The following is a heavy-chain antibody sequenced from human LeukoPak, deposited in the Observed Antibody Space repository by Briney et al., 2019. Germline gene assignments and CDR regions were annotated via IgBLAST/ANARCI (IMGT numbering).Heavy chain of an antibody. D-gene: IGHD1-26*01. CDR2: IYYSGDT. V-gene: IGHV4-39*07. CDR1: GGSISSSSYY. Sequence: SETLSLTCTVSGGSISSSSYYWGWIRQPPGKGLEWIGTIYYSGDTYYNPSLKSRVTISVDSSKSQFSLKVSSVTAADTAVYYCARGGSYWSYWGQGTLVTVSS. J-gene: IGHJ4*02. CDR3: ARGGSYWSY.